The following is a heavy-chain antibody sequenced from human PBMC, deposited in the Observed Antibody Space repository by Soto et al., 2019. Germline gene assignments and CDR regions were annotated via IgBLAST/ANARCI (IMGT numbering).Heavy chain of an antibody. J-gene: IGHJ6*02. Sequence: QVQLVQSGAEVKKPGASVKVSCKASGYTFTSYYMHWVRQAPGQGLEWMGIINPSGGSTSYAQKFQGRVTMTRDTSTSTVYMELSSLRSEDTAVYYCARDSGIAAAITKYYYYGMDVWGQGTTVTVSS. V-gene: IGHV1-46*03. CDR3: ARDSGIAAAITKYYYYGMDV. CDR2: INPSGGST. D-gene: IGHD6-13*01. CDR1: GYTFTSYY.